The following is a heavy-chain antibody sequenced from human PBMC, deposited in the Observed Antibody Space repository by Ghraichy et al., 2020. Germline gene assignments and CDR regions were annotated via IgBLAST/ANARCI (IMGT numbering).Heavy chain of an antibody. CDR3: ARSLEMNYFDY. D-gene: IGHD5-24*01. CDR1: GFTFSSYA. Sequence: GSLRLSCAASGFTFSSYAMHWVRQAPGKGLEWVAVISYDGSNKYYADSVKGRFTISRDNSKNTLYLQMNSLRAEDTAVYYCARSLEMNYFDYWGQGTLVTVSS. CDR2: ISYDGSNK. J-gene: IGHJ4*02. V-gene: IGHV3-30-3*01.